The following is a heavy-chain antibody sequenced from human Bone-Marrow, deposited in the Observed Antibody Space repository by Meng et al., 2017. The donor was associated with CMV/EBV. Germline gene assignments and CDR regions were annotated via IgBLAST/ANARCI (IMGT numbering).Heavy chain of an antibody. CDR3: AKDRVCSSTSRYFWYFDL. Sequence: LTFSSHAVHWVRQAPGKGLEWVSAISGSGGSTYYADSVKGRFTISRDNSKNTLYLQMNSLRAEDTAVYYCAKDRVCSSTSRYFWYFDLWGRGTLVTVSS. D-gene: IGHD2-2*01. V-gene: IGHV3-23*01. J-gene: IGHJ2*01. CDR2: ISGSGGST. CDR1: LTFSSHA.